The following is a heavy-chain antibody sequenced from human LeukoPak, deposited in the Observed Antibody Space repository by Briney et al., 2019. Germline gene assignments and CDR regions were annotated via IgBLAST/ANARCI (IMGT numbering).Heavy chain of an antibody. D-gene: IGHD1-7*01. CDR1: GFTFSSYG. V-gene: IGHV3-33*01. CDR2: IWYDGSNK. J-gene: IGHJ6*02. Sequence: GGSLRLSCAASGFTFSSYGMHWVRQAPGKGLEWVAVIWYDGSNKYYADSVKGRFTISRDNSKNTLYLQMNSLRAEDTAVYYCVRSNWNSVYYGMDVWGQGTTVTVSS. CDR3: VRSNWNSVYYGMDV.